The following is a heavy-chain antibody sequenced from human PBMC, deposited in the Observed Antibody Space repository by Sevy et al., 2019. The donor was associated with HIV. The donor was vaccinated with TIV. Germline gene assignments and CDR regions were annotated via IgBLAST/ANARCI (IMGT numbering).Heavy chain of an antibody. CDR3: ARDEWNEAFDC. CDR1: GDSIGSYY. V-gene: IGHV4-4*07. CDR2: IYTSGST. J-gene: IGHJ4*02. D-gene: IGHD1-1*01. Sequence: SETLSLTCTVSGDSIGSYYWSWIRQPAGKGLEWIGRIYTSGSTNYNPSLKSRVTMSVDTSKNQFSLKLRSVTAADTAVYYCARDEWNEAFDCWGQGTLVTVSS.